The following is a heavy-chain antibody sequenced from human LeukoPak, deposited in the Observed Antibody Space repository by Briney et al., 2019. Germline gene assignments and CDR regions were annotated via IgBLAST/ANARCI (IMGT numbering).Heavy chain of an antibody. V-gene: IGHV1-2*02. CDR3: ARVPGQSYGSGQPRSWFDP. CDR2: INPNSGGT. Sequence: GASVKVSCKASGYTFTGYYMHWVRQAPGQGLEWMGWINPNSGGTNYAQKFQGRVTMTRDTSISTAYMELSRLRSDDTAVYYCARVPGQSYGSGQPRSWFDPWGQGTLVTVSS. J-gene: IGHJ5*02. CDR1: GYTFTGYY. D-gene: IGHD3-10*01.